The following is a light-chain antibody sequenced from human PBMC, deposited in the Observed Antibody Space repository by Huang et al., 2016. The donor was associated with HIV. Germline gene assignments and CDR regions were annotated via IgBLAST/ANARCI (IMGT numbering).Light chain of an antibody. CDR2: DAT. CDR1: KNIRSY. J-gene: IGKJ2*01. V-gene: IGKV1-39*01. CDR3: QQSYNMPYT. Sequence: DIQVTQSPSSLSTSVGDRVTITCRASKNIRSYLNWYQQKPGTAPKLLIYDATNLQSGVPSSVSAGGSGTDFTLTISILQPEDLATYYCQQSYNMPYTFGQGTMLEIK.